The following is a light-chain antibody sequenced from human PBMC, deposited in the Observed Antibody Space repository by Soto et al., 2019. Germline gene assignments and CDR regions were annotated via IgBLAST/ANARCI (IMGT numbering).Light chain of an antibody. J-gene: IGKJ1*01. CDR3: QHYGSSPRT. CDR2: AAS. Sequence: EIVMTQSPATLSMSPGGRATLSCRASQTVGNTLAWYQQKPGQPPRLLIYAASTRATGIPARFSGRGSGTEFTLAISSLQSEDFAVYYCQHYGSSPRTFGQGTRVDIK. V-gene: IGKV3-15*01. CDR1: QTVGNT.